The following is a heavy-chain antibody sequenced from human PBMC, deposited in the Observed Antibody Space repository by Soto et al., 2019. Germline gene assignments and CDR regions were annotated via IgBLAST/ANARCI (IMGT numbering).Heavy chain of an antibody. CDR1: GGSISSYY. D-gene: IGHD2-2*02. CDR3: ASGTTAIFGY. CDR2: IYYSGST. V-gene: IGHV4-59*01. J-gene: IGHJ4*02. Sequence: SETLSLTCAVYGGSISSYYWSWIRQPPGKGLEWIGYIYYSGSTNYNPSLKSRVTISVDTSKNQFSLKLSSVTAADTAVYYCASGTTAIFGYWGQGTLVTVSS.